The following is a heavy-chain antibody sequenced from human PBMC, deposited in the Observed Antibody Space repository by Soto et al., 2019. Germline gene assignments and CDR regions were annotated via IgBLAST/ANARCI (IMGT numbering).Heavy chain of an antibody. CDR3: ARGEELASFDY. CDR2: INHSGST. CDR1: GGSFSGYY. V-gene: IGHV4-34*01. D-gene: IGHD1-26*01. Sequence: QVQLQQWGAGLLKPSETLSLTCAVYGGSFSGYYWSWIRQPPGKGLEWIGEINHSGSTNYNPSLKSRVTISVDTSKNRFSLKLSSVTAADTAVYYCARGEELASFDYCGQGTLVTVSS. J-gene: IGHJ4*02.